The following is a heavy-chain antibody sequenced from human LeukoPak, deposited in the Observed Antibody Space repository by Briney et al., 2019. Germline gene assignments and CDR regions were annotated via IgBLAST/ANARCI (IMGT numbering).Heavy chain of an antibody. V-gene: IGHV3-21*01. CDR2: SSSSSSYI. J-gene: IGHJ3*02. CDR3: ARQGDGYNDAFDI. D-gene: IGHD5-24*01. CDR1: GFTFSSYT. Sequence: GSLRLSCAASGFTFSSYTMNWVRQAPGKGLEWVSSSSSSSSYIYYADSVKGRFTISRDNARKSLYLQMNSLRAEDTAVYYCARQGDGYNDAFDIWGQGTMVTVSS.